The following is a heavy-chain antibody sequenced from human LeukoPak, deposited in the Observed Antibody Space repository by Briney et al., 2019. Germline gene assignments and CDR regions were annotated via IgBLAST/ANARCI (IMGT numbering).Heavy chain of an antibody. CDR2: ISSSSSTI. Sequence: GGSLRLSCAASGFTFSSYSMNWVRQAPGKGLEWVSYISSSSSTIYYADSVKGRFTISRDNAKNSLYLQMNSLRAEDTAVYYCAITMNDDYYDSSGYVDYWGQGTLVTVSS. CDR1: GFTFSSYS. D-gene: IGHD3-22*01. J-gene: IGHJ4*02. V-gene: IGHV3-48*01. CDR3: AITMNDDYYDSSGYVDY.